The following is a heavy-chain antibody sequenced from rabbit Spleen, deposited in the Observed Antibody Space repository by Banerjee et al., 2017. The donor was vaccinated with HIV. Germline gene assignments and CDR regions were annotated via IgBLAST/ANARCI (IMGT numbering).Heavy chain of an antibody. V-gene: IGHV1S40*01. CDR3: ARAGGTVYSNYFTF. Sequence: QSLEESGGDLVKPGASLTLTCTVSGFDLSSNYVMCWVRQAPGKGLEWIACIRGTDEYTWYASWAKGRFTISKTSSTTVTLKMTSLTAADTATYFCARAGGTVYSNYFTFWGPGTLVTVS. J-gene: IGHJ4*01. D-gene: IGHD7-1*01. CDR2: IRGTDEYT. CDR1: GFDLSSNYV.